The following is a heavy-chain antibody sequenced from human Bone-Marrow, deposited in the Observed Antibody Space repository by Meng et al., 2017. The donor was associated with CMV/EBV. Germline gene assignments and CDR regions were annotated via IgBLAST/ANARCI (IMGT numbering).Heavy chain of an antibody. CDR1: RGSVICGSYV. CDR3: VRIRVGLLFSFGY. V-gene: IGHV4-61*01. J-gene: IGHJ4*02. CDR2: LYYNGNT. Sequence: SRGSVICGSYVCRRLRLALGRVLRFVPSLYYNGNTTYVPSLKSLVTVSFDTSANQFWLKLSSVAAANTALYCCVRIRVGLLFSFGYWGQGTLVTVSS. D-gene: IGHD1-26*01.